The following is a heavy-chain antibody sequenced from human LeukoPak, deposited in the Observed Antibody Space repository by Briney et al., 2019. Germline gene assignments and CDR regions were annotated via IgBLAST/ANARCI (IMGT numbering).Heavy chain of an antibody. CDR2: IGYGSVYI. J-gene: IGHJ1*01. Sequence: GGSLRLSCAASGFTFSTSSMNWGREAPGKGLEWVSYIGYGSVYIQFADSVRGRFTSSRDDADNRLYLQMDSLRAEDTAVYYCTSDIWTFEHCGTSDFDWGQGTRDTVFS. D-gene: IGHD2-21*01. CDR3: TSDIWTFEHCGTSDFD. V-gene: IGHV3-21*05. CDR1: GFTFSTSS.